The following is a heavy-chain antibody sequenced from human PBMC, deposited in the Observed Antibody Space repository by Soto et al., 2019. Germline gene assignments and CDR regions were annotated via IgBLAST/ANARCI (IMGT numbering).Heavy chain of an antibody. V-gene: IGHV3-49*03. D-gene: IGHD3-3*01. CDR3: TRDGVLRFLEWSQLSAFYI. CDR1: GGSFSGYY. Sequence: LSLTCAVYGGSFSGYYWSWFRQAPGKGLEWVGFIRSKAYGGTTEYAASVKGRFTISRDDSKSIAYLQMNSLKTEDTAVYYCTRDGVLRFLEWSQLSAFYIWCQGTMVTVSS. J-gene: IGHJ3*02. CDR2: IRSKAYGGTT.